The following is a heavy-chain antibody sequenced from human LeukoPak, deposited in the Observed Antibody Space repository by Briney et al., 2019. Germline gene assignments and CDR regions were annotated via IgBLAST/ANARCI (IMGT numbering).Heavy chain of an antibody. J-gene: IGHJ5*02. V-gene: IGHV4-30-4*01. D-gene: IGHD3-10*01. CDR2: IHDSGST. CDR3: ARGFGSGNYYYGWFDP. CDR1: GGSISSGDYH. Sequence: SETLSLTCTVSGGSISSGDYHWNWIRQPPGKGLEWIGFIHDSGSTLYNPSLKSRIIISRDVSRNQFSLQLTSVTAADTAVYYCARGFGSGNYYYGWFDPWGQGALVTVSS.